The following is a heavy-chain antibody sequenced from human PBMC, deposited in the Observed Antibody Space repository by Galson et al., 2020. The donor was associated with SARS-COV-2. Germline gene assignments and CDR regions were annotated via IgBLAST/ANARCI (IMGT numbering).Heavy chain of an antibody. CDR1: GGSVSSGSYY. CDR3: ASVYGDYAYYYYGMDV. J-gene: IGHJ6*02. V-gene: IGHV4-61*01. D-gene: IGHD4-17*01. CDR2: IYYSGST. Sequence: SETLSLTCTVSGGSVSSGSYYWSWIRQPPGKGLEWIGYIYYSGSTNYNPSLKSRVTISVDTSKNQFSLKLSSVTAADTAVYYCASVYGDYAYYYYGMDVWGQGTTVTVSS.